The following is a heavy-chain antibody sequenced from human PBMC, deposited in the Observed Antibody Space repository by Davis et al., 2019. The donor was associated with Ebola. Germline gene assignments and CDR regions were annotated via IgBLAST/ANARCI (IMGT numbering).Heavy chain of an antibody. CDR1: GFTFSSYG. J-gene: IGHJ5*02. Sequence: GGSLRLSCAASGFTFSSYGMHWVRQAPGKGLEWVAVISYDGSNKYYADSVKGRFTISRDNSKNTLYLQMNSLRAEDTAVYYCTSAITKTASWGQGTLVIVSS. V-gene: IGHV3-30*03. D-gene: IGHD5-24*01. CDR3: TSAITKTAS. CDR2: ISYDGSNK.